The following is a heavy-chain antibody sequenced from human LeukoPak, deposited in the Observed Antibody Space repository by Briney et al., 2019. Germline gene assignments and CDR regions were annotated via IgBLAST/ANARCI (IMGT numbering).Heavy chain of an antibody. J-gene: IGHJ6*03. CDR3: AKDGDSTGYCAFYHNHLDV. V-gene: IGHV3-30*18. CDR1: GFTFSSYG. CDR2: ISYDGNNK. D-gene: IGHD3-22*01. Sequence: PGGSLRLSCAASGFTFSSYGMHWVRQAPGKGLEWVAVISYDGNNKYYADSVKGRSAISRDTSKNTVYLQMNSLRAEDTVIYYGAKDGDSTGYCAFYHNHLDVWGKGTSVTISS.